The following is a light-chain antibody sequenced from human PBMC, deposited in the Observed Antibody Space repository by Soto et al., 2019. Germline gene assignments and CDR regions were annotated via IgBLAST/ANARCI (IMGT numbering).Light chain of an antibody. CDR2: EVS. Sequence: QSALTQPPSASGSPGQSVTISCTGTSSDVGGHNYVSWYQQHPGKAPKLMIYEVSKRPSGVPDRFSGSKSGNTASLTVSGLQAEDEADYYCTSYAGSNTVVFGGGTKLTVL. CDR3: TSYAGSNTVV. V-gene: IGLV2-8*01. CDR1: SSDVGGHNY. J-gene: IGLJ2*01.